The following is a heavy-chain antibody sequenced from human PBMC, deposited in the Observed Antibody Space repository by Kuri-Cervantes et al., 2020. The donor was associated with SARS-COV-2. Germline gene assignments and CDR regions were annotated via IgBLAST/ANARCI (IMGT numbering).Heavy chain of an antibody. Sequence: GESLKISCAASGFTFSSYAMSWVRQAPGKGLEWVSDISGSGGRTYYADSVKGRFTISRENSKNTLYLQMNSLSAEDTAIYYCARDQSITMIVVVNRDVFDIWGQGTMVTVSS. J-gene: IGHJ3*02. V-gene: IGHV3-23*01. CDR3: ARDQSITMIVVVNRDVFDI. D-gene: IGHD3-22*01. CDR2: ISGSGGRT. CDR1: GFTFSSYA.